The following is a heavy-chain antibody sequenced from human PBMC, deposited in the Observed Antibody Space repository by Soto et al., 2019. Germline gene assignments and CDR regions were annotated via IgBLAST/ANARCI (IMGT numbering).Heavy chain of an antibody. Sequence: QVQLVQSGAEVKKPGSSVKVSCKASGGTFSSYAISWVRQAPGQGLEWMGGIIPIFGTANYAQKFQGRVTINADESTSTAYMELSSLRSEDTAVYYCASVVVPAAADPYYGMDVWGQGTTVTVSS. V-gene: IGHV1-69*01. CDR3: ASVVVPAAADPYYGMDV. J-gene: IGHJ6*02. D-gene: IGHD2-2*01. CDR2: IIPIFGTA. CDR1: GGTFSSYA.